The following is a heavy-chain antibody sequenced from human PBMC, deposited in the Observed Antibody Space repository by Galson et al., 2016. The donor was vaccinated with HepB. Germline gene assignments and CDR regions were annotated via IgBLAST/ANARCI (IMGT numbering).Heavy chain of an antibody. CDR2: VSHSSTYV. D-gene: IGHD6-6*01. V-gene: IGHV3-21*01. CDR1: GFTFDNYA. CDR3: ARSLGWYFDV. J-gene: IGHJ2*01. Sequence: SPRLSCAASGFTFDNYAMNWLRQAPGKGLEWVSSVSHSSTYVYYADSVEGRFTISRDNAKNSLYLEMNSLRVEDTAVFYCARSLGWYFDVWGRGTLVTVSS.